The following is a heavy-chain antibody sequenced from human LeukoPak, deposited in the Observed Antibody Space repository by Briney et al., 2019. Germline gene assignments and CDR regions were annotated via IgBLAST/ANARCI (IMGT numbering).Heavy chain of an antibody. V-gene: IGHV4-30-2*01. CDR3: AGEGEYGQSYS. Sequence: PSETLSLTCAVSGDSISYESYYWNRIRQAPGKGPEWIGNIYRGRTRLNPSYTSRVAISVDMSKSQVSLSLTSVTAADTAIYYCAGEGEYGQSYSWGQGVLVVVSA. CDR2: IYRGRT. CDR1: GDSISYESYY. J-gene: IGHJ5*02. D-gene: IGHD4-17*01.